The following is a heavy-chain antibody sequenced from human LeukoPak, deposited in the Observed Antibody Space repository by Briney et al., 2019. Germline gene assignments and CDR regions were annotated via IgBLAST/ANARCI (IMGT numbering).Heavy chain of an antibody. V-gene: IGHV3-30*01. CDR2: ISYDRSNK. D-gene: IGHD5-12*01. Sequence: GGSLRLSCAASGFTFSSYAMHWVRQAPGKGLEWVAVISYDRSNKYYADSVKGRFTISRDNSKNTLYLQMNSLRAEDTAVYYCARDAYDVLFTFDYWGQGTLVTVSS. CDR1: GFTFSSYA. J-gene: IGHJ4*02. CDR3: ARDAYDVLFTFDY.